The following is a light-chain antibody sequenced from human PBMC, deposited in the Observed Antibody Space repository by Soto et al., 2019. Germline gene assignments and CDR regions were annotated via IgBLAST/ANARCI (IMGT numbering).Light chain of an antibody. Sequence: DIVTTQPQLSLPVTPGEQASISCRSSQSLLPSNGYNDLDWYLQKPGQARQLLIYAGSNRASGVPDRFSGSGSGTDFTLKISRVEAEEVGVYDCMQAIQSPLTVGGGTKVEIK. V-gene: IGKV2-28*01. J-gene: IGKJ4*01. CDR2: AGS. CDR1: QSLLPSNGYND. CDR3: MQAIQSPLT.